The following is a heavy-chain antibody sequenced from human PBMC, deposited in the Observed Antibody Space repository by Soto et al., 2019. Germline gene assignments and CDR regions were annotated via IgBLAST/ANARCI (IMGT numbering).Heavy chain of an antibody. J-gene: IGHJ4*02. CDR2: IYYSGST. CDR3: ARRGIGYCSGGSCFGPIDY. Sequence: SETLSLTCTVSGGSISSSSYYWGWIRQPPGKGLEWIGSIYYSGSTYYNPSLKSRVTISVDTSKNQFSLKLSSVTAADTAVYYCARRGIGYCSGGSCFGPIDYWGQGTLVTVSS. V-gene: IGHV4-39*01. D-gene: IGHD2-15*01. CDR1: GGSISSSSYY.